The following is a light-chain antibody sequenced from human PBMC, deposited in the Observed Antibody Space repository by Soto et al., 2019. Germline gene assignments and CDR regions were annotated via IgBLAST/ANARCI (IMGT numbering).Light chain of an antibody. J-gene: IGKJ1*01. CDR3: QQYYSYPWT. V-gene: IGKV1-8*01. CDR1: QGISSY. Sequence: AIRMTQSPSSFSASTGDRVTITCRARQGISSYLAWYQQKPGKAPKLLIYAASTLQSGVASRFSGSGSGTDFTLSISCLQSEDFATEYCQQYYSYPWTFGQGTKVEIK. CDR2: AAS.